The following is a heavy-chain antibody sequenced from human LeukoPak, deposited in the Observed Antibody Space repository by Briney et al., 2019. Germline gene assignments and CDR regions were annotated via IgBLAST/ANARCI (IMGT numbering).Heavy chain of an antibody. CDR3: AREDVVLVDAVRYYYYGMDV. Sequence: ASVKVSCKASGYTFTSYDINWVRQATGQGHEWMGIINPSGGSTSYAQKFQDRVTMTRDTSTSTVYMELSSLKSEDTAVYYCAREDVVLVDAVRYYYYGMDVWGQGTTVIVSS. V-gene: IGHV1-46*01. D-gene: IGHD1-26*01. CDR2: INPSGGST. J-gene: IGHJ6*02. CDR1: GYTFTSYD.